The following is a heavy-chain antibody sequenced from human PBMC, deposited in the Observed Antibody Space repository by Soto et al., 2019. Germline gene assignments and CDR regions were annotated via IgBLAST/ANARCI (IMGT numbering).Heavy chain of an antibody. CDR1: GFTFSSYA. J-gene: IGHJ4*02. CDR2: ISYDGSNK. Sequence: QVQLVESGGGVVQPGRSLRLSCAASGFTFSSYAMHWVRQAPGKGLEWVAGISYDGSNKYYADSVKGRFTISRDNSKNTLYRQMNSLRPEDTAVYYCARGYCSGGSGYRSTCKTYYFDYWGQGTLVTVSS. CDR3: ARGYCSGGSGYRSTCKTYYFDY. D-gene: IGHD2-15*01. V-gene: IGHV3-30-3*01.